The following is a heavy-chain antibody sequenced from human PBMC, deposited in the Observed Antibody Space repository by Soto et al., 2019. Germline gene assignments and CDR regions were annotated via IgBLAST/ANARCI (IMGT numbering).Heavy chain of an antibody. J-gene: IGHJ3*02. CDR3: SRSGGAALIWFGIDACDI. CDR2: ISSSGSTI. D-gene: IGHD3-10*01. V-gene: IGHV3-11*01. Sequence: QVQLVESGGGLVKPGGSLRLSCAASGFTFSDYYMSWIRQAPGKGLEWVAYISSSGSTIYYADSVKGRFTISRDNAKNALYLQMNSLRAEDTDVYYGSRSGGAALIWFGIDACDIWGQGTMVTVSS. CDR1: GFTFSDYY.